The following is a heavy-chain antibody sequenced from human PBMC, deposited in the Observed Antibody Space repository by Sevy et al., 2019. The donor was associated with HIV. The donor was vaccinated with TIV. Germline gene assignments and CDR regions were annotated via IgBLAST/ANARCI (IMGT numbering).Heavy chain of an antibody. Sequence: SETLSLTCAVYGGSFSGYYWSWIRQPPGKGLEWIGEINHSGSTNYNPSLKSRVTISVDTSKNQFSLKLSSVTAADTAVYYCARGRGGSYPYYYYYGMDVWGQRTTVTVSS. CDR1: GGSFSGYY. D-gene: IGHD1-26*01. V-gene: IGHV4-34*01. J-gene: IGHJ6*02. CDR2: INHSGST. CDR3: ARGRGGSYPYYYYYGMDV.